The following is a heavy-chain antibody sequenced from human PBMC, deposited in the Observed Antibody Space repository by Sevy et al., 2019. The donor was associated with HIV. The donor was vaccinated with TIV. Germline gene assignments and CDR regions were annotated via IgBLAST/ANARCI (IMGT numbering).Heavy chain of an antibody. CDR1: GFTFSSYS. J-gene: IGHJ4*02. CDR2: ISSSSSTI. Sequence: GGSLRLSCAASGFTFSSYSMNWVRQAPGKGLEWVSYISSSSSTIYYADSVKGRFTISRDNAKNSLYLQMKSLRDEDTAVYYGARAYRGTLEWLPGRHYYFDYWGQGTLVTVSS. D-gene: IGHD3-3*01. CDR3: ARAYRGTLEWLPGRHYYFDY. V-gene: IGHV3-48*02.